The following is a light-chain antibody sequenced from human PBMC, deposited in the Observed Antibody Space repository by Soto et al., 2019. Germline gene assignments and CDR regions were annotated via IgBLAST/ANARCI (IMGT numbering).Light chain of an antibody. CDR3: QTWGSGIYWV. CDR1: SGHSSYA. CDR2: VNSDGSH. J-gene: IGLJ3*02. Sequence: QSVLTQSPSASASLGASVKLTCTLSSGHSSYAIAWHQQQPEKGPRYLMKVNSDGSHSKGDGIPDRFSGSSSGAERYLTISRLQSEDEADYYCQTWGSGIYWVFGGGTKLTVL. V-gene: IGLV4-69*01.